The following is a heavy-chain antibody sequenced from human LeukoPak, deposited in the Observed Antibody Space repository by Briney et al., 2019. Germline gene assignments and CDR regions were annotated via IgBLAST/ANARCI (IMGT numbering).Heavy chain of an antibody. Sequence: ASVKVSCKVSGYTLTELSMHWVRQAPGKGLEWMGGFDPEDGETIYAQKFQGRVTMTEDTSTDTAYMELSSLRSEDTAVYYCARRSIAAARLDPWGQGTLVTVSS. J-gene: IGHJ5*02. D-gene: IGHD6-13*01. CDR1: GYTLTELS. V-gene: IGHV1-24*01. CDR3: ARRSIAAARLDP. CDR2: FDPEDGET.